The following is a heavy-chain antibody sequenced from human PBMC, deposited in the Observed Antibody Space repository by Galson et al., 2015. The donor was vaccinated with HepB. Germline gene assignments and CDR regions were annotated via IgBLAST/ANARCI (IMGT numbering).Heavy chain of an antibody. CDR3: ARNMKERLDDVFDI. CDR1: GFSFSDHW. CDR2: TRQDGGED. D-gene: IGHD6-19*01. Sequence: SLRLSCAASGFSFSDHWMGWVRQAPGKGLEFVANTRQDGGEDFYVGSVKGRFTISRDNAKNSLYLLMSSLRAEDTAVYYCARNMKERLDDVFDIWGQGTMVTVSS. V-gene: IGHV3-7*01. J-gene: IGHJ3*02.